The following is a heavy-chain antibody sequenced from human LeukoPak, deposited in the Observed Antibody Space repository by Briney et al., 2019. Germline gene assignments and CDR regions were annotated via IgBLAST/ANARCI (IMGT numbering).Heavy chain of an antibody. CDR1: GFTFSSYS. CDR3: ASLGGSGSLNRFDP. Sequence: GGSLRLSCAASGFTFSSYSMNWVRQAPGKGLEWVSYISSSSSTIYYADSVKGRFTISRDNAKNSLFLQMNSLRAEDTAVYYCASLGGSGSLNRFDPWGQGTRVTVSS. D-gene: IGHD3-10*01. V-gene: IGHV3-48*04. CDR2: ISSSSSTI. J-gene: IGHJ5*02.